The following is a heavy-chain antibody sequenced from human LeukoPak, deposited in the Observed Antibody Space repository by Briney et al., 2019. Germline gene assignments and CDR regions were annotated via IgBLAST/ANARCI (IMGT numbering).Heavy chain of an antibody. J-gene: IGHJ4*02. CDR3: ARDVAGTKDY. Sequence: GGSLRLSCAASGFTFSSYSMNWVRQAPGKGLEWVSSIGSSSSYIYYADSVKGRFTISRDNAKNSLYLQMNSLRAEDTAVYYCARDVAGTKDYWGQGTLVTVSS. CDR2: IGSSSSYI. CDR1: GFTFSSYS. V-gene: IGHV3-21*01. D-gene: IGHD6-19*01.